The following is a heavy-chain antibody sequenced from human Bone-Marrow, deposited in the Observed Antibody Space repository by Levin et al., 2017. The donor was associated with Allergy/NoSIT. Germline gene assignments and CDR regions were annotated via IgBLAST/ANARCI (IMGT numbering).Heavy chain of an antibody. V-gene: IGHV4-59*01. Sequence: SETLSLTCTVSGGSMSRYYWSWIRQSPERGLEWIGYIYHTGDASYNPSLEGRVTISVDTPKNQFSLRLNSVTAADTALYYCERERDSFGYLPLDYWDQGTLVTVSS. CDR2: IYHTGDA. D-gene: IGHD5-18*01. CDR1: GGSMSRYY. CDR3: ERERDSFGYLPLDY. J-gene: IGHJ4*02.